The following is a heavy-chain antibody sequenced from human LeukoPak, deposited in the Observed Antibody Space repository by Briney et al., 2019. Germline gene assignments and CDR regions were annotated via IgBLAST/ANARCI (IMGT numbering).Heavy chain of an antibody. D-gene: IGHD4-17*01. J-gene: IGHJ4*02. Sequence: PSETLSLTCTVSGGSISSYYWSWIRQPPGNGLEWIGYIYYSGSTNYNPSLKSRVTISVDTSKNQFSLKLSSVTAADTAVYYCARLGSSYGDLDYWGQGTLVTVSS. CDR3: ARLGSSYGDLDY. CDR1: GGSISSYY. CDR2: IYYSGST. V-gene: IGHV4-59*08.